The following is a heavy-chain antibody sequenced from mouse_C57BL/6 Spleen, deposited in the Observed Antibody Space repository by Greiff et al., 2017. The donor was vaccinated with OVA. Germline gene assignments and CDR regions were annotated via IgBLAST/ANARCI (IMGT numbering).Heavy chain of an antibody. Sequence: VHLVESGPELVKPGASVKISCKASGYAFSSSWMNWVKQGPGKGLEWIGRIYPGDGDTNYNGKFKGKATLTADKSSSTAYMQLSSLTSEDSAVYFCAREANWVPDYWGKGTTLTVSS. V-gene: IGHV1-82*01. J-gene: IGHJ2*01. CDR1: GYAFSSSW. CDR2: IYPGDGDT. CDR3: AREANWVPDY. D-gene: IGHD4-1*01.